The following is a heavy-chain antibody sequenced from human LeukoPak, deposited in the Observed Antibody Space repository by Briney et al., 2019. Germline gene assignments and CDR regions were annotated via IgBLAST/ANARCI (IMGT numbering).Heavy chain of an antibody. J-gene: IGHJ6*03. V-gene: IGHV4-34*01. CDR1: GGSFSGYY. Sequence: PSETLSLTCAVYGGSFSGYYWSWLRQPPGKGLEWIGEINHSGSTNYNPSLKSRVTISVDTSKNQFSLKLSSVTAADTAVYYCARGNAGTMVREKYYYYYYMDVWGKGTTVTVSS. D-gene: IGHD3-10*01. CDR3: ARGNAGTMVREKYYYYYYMDV. CDR2: INHSGST.